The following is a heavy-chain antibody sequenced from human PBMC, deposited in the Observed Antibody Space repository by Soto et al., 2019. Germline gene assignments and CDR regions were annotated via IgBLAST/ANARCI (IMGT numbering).Heavy chain of an antibody. Sequence: QVQLQESGPGLVKPSQTLSLTCTVSGDSISSSNNYWSWIRQPPGEGLEWIGFIYYSGTTSYSPSLKSRVAISLDTSKHHFSLRPSSVTAADTAVYYCARGRGYSYGLDPWGQGTLVTVSS. CDR1: GDSISSSNNY. V-gene: IGHV4-30-4*01. CDR3: ARGRGYSYGLDP. J-gene: IGHJ5*02. CDR2: IYYSGTT. D-gene: IGHD5-18*01.